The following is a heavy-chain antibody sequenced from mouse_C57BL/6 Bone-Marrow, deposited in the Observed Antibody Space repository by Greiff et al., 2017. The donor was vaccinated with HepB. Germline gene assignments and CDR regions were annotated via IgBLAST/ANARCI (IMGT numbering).Heavy chain of an antibody. V-gene: IGHV14-1*01. CDR1: GFNIKDYY. CDR3: TTPPIYYDYPYAMDY. Sequence: VQLQQSGAELVRPGASVKLSCTASGFNIKDYYMHWVKQRPEQGLEWIGRIDPEDGDTEYAPKFQGKATMTADTSSNTAYLQLSSLTSEDTAVYYWTTPPIYYDYPYAMDYWGQGTSVTVSS. CDR2: IDPEDGDT. D-gene: IGHD2-4*01. J-gene: IGHJ4*01.